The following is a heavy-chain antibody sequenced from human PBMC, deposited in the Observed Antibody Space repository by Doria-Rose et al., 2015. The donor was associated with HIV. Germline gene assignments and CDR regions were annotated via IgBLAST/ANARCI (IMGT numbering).Heavy chain of an antibody. V-gene: IGHV4-4*09. CDR3: ARFRPSRGIYYSLDV. Sequence: PGKGLEWIGYIYSSGSTHYNSSLRSRVTISIDTSKNRFSLKLSSVTAADRAVYYCARFRPSRGIYYSLDVWGKGTTVTVSS. J-gene: IGHJ6*03. CDR2: IYSSGST. D-gene: IGHD3-10*01.